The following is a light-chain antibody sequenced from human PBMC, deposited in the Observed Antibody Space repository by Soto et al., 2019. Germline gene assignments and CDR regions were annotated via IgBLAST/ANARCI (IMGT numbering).Light chain of an antibody. CDR2: DVS. CDR3: QQRSDWPLT. V-gene: IGKV3D-20*02. J-gene: IGKJ5*01. Sequence: IVLTQSPGTLSLSPGERATLSCRASQSVISTYLAWYQQKPGQAPRLLIYDVSNRASGIPARFSGSGSETDFTLTISSLEPEDFAVYYCQQRSDWPLTFGQGTRLEIK. CDR1: QSVISTY.